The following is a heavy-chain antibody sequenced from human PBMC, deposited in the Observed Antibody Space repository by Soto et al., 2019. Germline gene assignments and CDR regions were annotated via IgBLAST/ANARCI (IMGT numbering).Heavy chain of an antibody. Sequence: EVQLVESGGGLVQPGGSLRLSCAASGFTVSTKYMSWVRQAPGKGLEWVSVIYSGGSTFYADSVRGRFTISRDNSKNTVNLQMNSLRAEDTAVDYCARDPWAADYWGQEPLVTVSS. CDR2: IYSGGST. D-gene: IGHD3-16*01. J-gene: IGHJ4*02. CDR1: GFTVSTKY. CDR3: ARDPWAADY. V-gene: IGHV3-66*01.